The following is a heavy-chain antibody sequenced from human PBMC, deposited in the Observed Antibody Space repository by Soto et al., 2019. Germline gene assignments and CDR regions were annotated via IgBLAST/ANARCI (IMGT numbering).Heavy chain of an antibody. CDR3: ARERSSGAFDI. CDR2: MNPNSGNT. J-gene: IGHJ3*02. CDR1: GYTFTSYD. D-gene: IGHD1-26*01. Sequence: QVQLVQSGAEVKKPGASVKVSCKTSGYTFTSYDINWVRQATGQGLEWMGWMNPNSGNTAYAQKFEGRVPITRNTSISTAYMELSSLRYDDTAVYYCARERSSGAFDIWGQGTMVTVSS. V-gene: IGHV1-8*01.